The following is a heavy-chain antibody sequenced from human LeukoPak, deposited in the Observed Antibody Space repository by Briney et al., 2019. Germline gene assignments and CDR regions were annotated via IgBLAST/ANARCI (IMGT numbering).Heavy chain of an antibody. CDR1: GFTFSSYA. CDR3: ARDRGYSYGRGIDY. D-gene: IGHD5-18*01. Sequence: GGSLRLSCAASGFTFSSYAMSWVRQAPGKGLEWVSSISSSSSSYIYYADSVKGRFTISRDNAKNSLYLQMNSLRAEDTAVYYCARDRGYSYGRGIDYWGQGTLVTVSS. V-gene: IGHV3-21*01. J-gene: IGHJ4*02. CDR2: ISSSSSSYI.